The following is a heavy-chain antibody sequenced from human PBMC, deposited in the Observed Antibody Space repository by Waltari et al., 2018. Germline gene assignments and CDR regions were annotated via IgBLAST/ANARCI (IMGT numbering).Heavy chain of an antibody. CDR3: ARHGGHSQGY. V-gene: IGHV4-4*02. Sequence: QVQLQESGPGLVEPSGTLSLTCAVSGGSIDNNWWSWGRQPPGKGLGWIGQIDHSGITSYNPSLRSRVTISLDKSKNQFSLKLTSVTAAETAVYYCARHGGHSQGYWGQGTLVTVSS. J-gene: IGHJ4*02. CDR1: GGSIDNNW. D-gene: IGHD3-16*01. CDR2: IDHSGIT.